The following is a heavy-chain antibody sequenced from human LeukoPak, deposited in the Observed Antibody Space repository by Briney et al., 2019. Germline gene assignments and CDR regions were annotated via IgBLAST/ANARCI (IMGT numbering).Heavy chain of an antibody. J-gene: IGHJ3*02. CDR3: ARASGVYYYDSSGATTPDAFDI. CDR2: INTNTGNP. D-gene: IGHD3-22*01. V-gene: IGHV7-4-1*02. CDR1: GYTFTSYA. Sequence: ASVKVSCKASGYTFTSYAMNWVRQATGQGLEWMGWINTNTGNPTYAQGFTGRFVFSLGTSVSTAYLQISSLKAEDTAVYYCARASGVYYYDSSGATTPDAFDIWGQGTMVTVSS.